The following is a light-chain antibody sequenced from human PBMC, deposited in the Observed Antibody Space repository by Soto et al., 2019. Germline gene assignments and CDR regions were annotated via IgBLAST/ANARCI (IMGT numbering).Light chain of an antibody. CDR2: DVS. V-gene: IGKV3-11*01. Sequence: EIVLTQSPATLSLSPGERATLSCRASQRVSSYLAWYQQKPGQALRLLIYDVSNRATGLPGRFSGSGSGTDFTLTISTLEPEDSAVYYCQQRSNWITFGQGTRLELK. CDR3: QQRSNWIT. J-gene: IGKJ5*01. CDR1: QRVSSY.